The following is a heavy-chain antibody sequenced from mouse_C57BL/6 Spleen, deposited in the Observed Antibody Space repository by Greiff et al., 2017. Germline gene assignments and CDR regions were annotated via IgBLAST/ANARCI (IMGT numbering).Heavy chain of an antibody. CDR2: ISSGSSTI. Sequence: EVKLMESGGGLVKPGGSLKLSCAASGFTFSDYGMHWVRQAPEKGLEWVAYISSGSSTIYSADTVKGRFTISRDNAKNTLFLQMTSLRSEDTAMYYCARKATYYSNLDYWGQGTTLTVSS. J-gene: IGHJ2*01. D-gene: IGHD2-5*01. CDR1: GFTFSDYG. CDR3: ARKATYYSNLDY. V-gene: IGHV5-17*01.